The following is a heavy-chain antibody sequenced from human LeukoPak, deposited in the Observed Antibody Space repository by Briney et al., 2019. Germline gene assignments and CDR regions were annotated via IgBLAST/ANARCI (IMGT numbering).Heavy chain of an antibody. CDR2: ISGSGGST. Sequence: GSLRLSCAASGFTFSSYAMSWVRQAPGKGLEWVSAISGSGGSTYYADSVKGRFTISRDNAKNSLYLQMNSLRAEDTAVYYCARSVYGSGSYFDYWGQGTLVTVSS. J-gene: IGHJ4*02. CDR1: GFTFSSYA. V-gene: IGHV3-23*01. CDR3: ARSVYGSGSYFDY. D-gene: IGHD3-10*01.